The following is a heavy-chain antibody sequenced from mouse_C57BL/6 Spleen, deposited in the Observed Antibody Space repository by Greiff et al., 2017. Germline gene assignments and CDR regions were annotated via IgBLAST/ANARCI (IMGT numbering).Heavy chain of an antibody. V-gene: IGHV1-84*01. D-gene: IGHD1-1*01. CDR2: IYPGSGNT. Sequence: LMESGPELVKPGASVKISCKASGYTFTDYYINWVKQRPGQGLEWIGWIYPGSGNTKYNEKFKGKAILTVDTSSSTAYMQLSSLTSEDSAVYFCARSLYGSSPWFAYWGQVTLVTVSA. CDR1: GYTFTDYY. CDR3: ARSLYGSSPWFAY. J-gene: IGHJ3*01.